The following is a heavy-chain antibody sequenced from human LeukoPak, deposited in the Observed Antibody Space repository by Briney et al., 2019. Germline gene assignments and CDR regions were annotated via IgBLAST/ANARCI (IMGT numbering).Heavy chain of an antibody. CDR1: GGSLSSFA. D-gene: IGHD2-15*01. Sequence: GSSVKVSCKASGGSLSSFALNWVRQTPGQGLEWMGGIIPIFGSTNYAQKFQVRVTIAADESTNTAYMELSSLRSEDTGVYYCARVMVVAGNGGYFLYWGQGTLVTVSS. CDR2: IIPIFGST. CDR3: ARVMVVAGNGGYFLY. J-gene: IGHJ1*01. V-gene: IGHV1-69*01.